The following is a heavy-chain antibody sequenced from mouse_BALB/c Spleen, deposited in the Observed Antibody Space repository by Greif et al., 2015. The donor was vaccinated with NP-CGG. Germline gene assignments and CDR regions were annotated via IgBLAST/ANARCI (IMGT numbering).Heavy chain of an antibody. CDR2: IDPASGYT. V-gene: IGHV14-3*02. J-gene: IGHJ4*01. CDR1: GFNIKDTY. Sequence: DVKLQESGAELVKPGASVKLSCTASGFNIKDTYIHWVKQRPEQGLEWIGRIDPASGYTKYDPKFQGKATMTADTSSNTAYLQRSSLTSEDTAVYYCARYYRYPYYAMDYWGQGTSVTVSS. CDR3: ARYYRYPYYAMDY. D-gene: IGHD2-14*01.